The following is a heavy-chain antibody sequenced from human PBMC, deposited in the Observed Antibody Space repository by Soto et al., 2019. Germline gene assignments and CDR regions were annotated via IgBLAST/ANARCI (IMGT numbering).Heavy chain of an antibody. D-gene: IGHD2-8*01. CDR3: AKDDQMGHTFDWYFDL. CDR1: GFTFSSYA. Sequence: LRLSCAASGFTFSSYAMSWVRQAPGKGLEWVSAISGSGGSTYYADSVKGRFTISRDNSKNTLYLQMNSMRAEDTAVYYCAKDDQMGHTFDWYFDLWGRGTLVTVSS. V-gene: IGHV3-23*01. CDR2: ISGSGGST. J-gene: IGHJ2*01.